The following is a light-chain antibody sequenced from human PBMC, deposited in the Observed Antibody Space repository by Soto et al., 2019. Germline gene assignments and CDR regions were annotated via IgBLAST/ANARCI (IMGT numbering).Light chain of an antibody. Sequence: DIQMTQSPSTLSASVGDRVTITCRASQSISSWLAWYQQKPGKAPKLLIYKASSSESGVPSRFSGSGSGTDFTLTISSLQPDDFATYYCQQYNSYSGTFGQGTKLEIK. V-gene: IGKV1-5*03. CDR2: KAS. CDR3: QQYNSYSGT. J-gene: IGKJ2*02. CDR1: QSISSW.